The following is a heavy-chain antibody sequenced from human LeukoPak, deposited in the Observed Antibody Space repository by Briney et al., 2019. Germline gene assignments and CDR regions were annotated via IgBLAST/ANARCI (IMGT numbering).Heavy chain of an antibody. D-gene: IGHD5-12*01. CDR2: ISAYSGNT. Sequence: ASVKVSCKASGYTFTSYGISWVRQAPGQGLEWMGWISAYSGNTNYAQKLQGRVTMTTDTSTSTAYMELRSLRSDDTAVYYCANSPSGLGLFDPWGQGTLVTVSS. J-gene: IGHJ5*02. CDR3: ANSPSGLGLFDP. CDR1: GYTFTSYG. V-gene: IGHV1-18*01.